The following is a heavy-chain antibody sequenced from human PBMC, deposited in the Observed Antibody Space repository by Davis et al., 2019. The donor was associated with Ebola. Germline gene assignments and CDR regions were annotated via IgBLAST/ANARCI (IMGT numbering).Heavy chain of an antibody. CDR3: ARGEVVIGHYYYYGMDV. CDR1: GFTFSCYA. Sequence: GESLKISCAASGFTFSCYAMSWVRQAPGKGLEWVSAISGSGGSTYYPDSVKGRFTISRDNAKNTLYLQMNSLRAEDTAVYYCARGEVVIGHYYYYGMDVWGQGTTVTVSS. V-gene: IGHV3-23*01. CDR2: ISGSGGST. D-gene: IGHD2-21*01. J-gene: IGHJ6*02.